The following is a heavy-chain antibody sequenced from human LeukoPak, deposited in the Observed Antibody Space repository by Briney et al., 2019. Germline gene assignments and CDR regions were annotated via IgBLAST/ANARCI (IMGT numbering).Heavy chain of an antibody. CDR2: TTGSGART. V-gene: IGHV3-23*01. CDR1: GFTFTSYA. CDR3: AKGVGYCSGGSCQQFDY. Sequence: PGGSLSLSCAGSGFTFTSYAMRWVRQAQGKGLEGCTSTTGSGARTYYADSVNGRFTISRDNSKNTLYLQMNSLRAEDTAVYYCAKGVGYCSGGSCQQFDYWGQGTLVTVSS. D-gene: IGHD2-15*01. J-gene: IGHJ4*02.